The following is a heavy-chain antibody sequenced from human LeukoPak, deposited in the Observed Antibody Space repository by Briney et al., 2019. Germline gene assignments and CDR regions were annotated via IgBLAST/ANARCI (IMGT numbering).Heavy chain of an antibody. Sequence: GGSLRRSCAASGFTFSSYGMHWVRQAPGKGLEWVAVIWYDGSNKYYADSVKGRFTISRDNSKNTLYLQMNSLRAEDTAVYYCARSDTAMVTNPDYWGQGTLVTVSS. D-gene: IGHD5-18*01. CDR2: IWYDGSNK. J-gene: IGHJ4*02. CDR1: GFTFSSYG. CDR3: ARSDTAMVTNPDY. V-gene: IGHV3-33*01.